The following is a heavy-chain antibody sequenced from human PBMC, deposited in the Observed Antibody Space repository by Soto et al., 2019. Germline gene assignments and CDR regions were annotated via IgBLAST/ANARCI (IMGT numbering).Heavy chain of an antibody. V-gene: IGHV4-59*01. CDR1: GGSISSYY. CDR2: IYYSGST. D-gene: IGHD2-2*02. J-gene: IGHJ6*02. CDR3: ARDRTQLPYYYYGMDV. Sequence: SETLSLTCTVSGGSISSYYWNWIRQPPGKGLEWIGYIYYSGSTNYNPSLKSRVTISVDTSKSQFSLKLSSVTAADTAVYYCARDRTQLPYYYYGMDVWGQGTTVTVSS.